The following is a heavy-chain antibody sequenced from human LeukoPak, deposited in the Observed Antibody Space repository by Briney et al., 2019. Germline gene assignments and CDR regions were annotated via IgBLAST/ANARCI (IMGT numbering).Heavy chain of an antibody. CDR3: ARGGGYASPIGY. CDR1: GGSISTYY. D-gene: IGHD5-12*01. Sequence: KPSETLSLTCTLSGGSISTYYWSWIRHPPGKGLEWIGYIYHSGSTDYNPSLKSRVTISVDTSKNQFSLKLSSVTAADTAVYYCARGGGYASPIGYWGQGALVTVSS. J-gene: IGHJ4*02. V-gene: IGHV4-59*01. CDR2: IYHSGST.